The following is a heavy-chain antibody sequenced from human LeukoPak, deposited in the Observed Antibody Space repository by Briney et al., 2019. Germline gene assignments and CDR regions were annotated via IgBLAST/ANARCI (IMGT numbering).Heavy chain of an antibody. CDR1: GGTFSSYA. D-gene: IGHD2-15*01. Sequence: SVTVSCKASGGTFSSYAISWVRQAPGQGLEWMGGIIPIFGTANYAQKFQGRVTITTDESTSTAYMELSSLRSEDTAVYYCAVVVATYYYYYYMDVWGKGTTVTVSS. CDR3: AVVVATYYYYYYMDV. J-gene: IGHJ6*03. CDR2: IIPIFGTA. V-gene: IGHV1-69*05.